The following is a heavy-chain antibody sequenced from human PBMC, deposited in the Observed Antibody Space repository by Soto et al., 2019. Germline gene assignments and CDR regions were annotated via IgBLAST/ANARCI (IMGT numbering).Heavy chain of an antibody. J-gene: IGHJ4*02. Sequence: QLQLQESGPGLVKPSETLSLTCTVSGGSISSSSYYWGWIRQPPGKGLEWIGRIYYSGSTYYNPSLKNRVTLAVDTSKNQFSLKLSSVTAADTAVYYCATLWGQDWGQGTLVTVSS. D-gene: IGHD3-10*01. CDR1: GGSISSSSYY. CDR3: ATLWGQD. V-gene: IGHV4-39*01. CDR2: IYYSGST.